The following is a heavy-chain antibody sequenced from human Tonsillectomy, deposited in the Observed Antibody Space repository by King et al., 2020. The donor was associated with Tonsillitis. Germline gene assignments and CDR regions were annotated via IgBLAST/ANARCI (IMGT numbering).Heavy chain of an antibody. V-gene: IGHV4-59*08. CDR3: ARHEYYGSGSYLQNGMDV. CDR1: GGSISSYY. D-gene: IGHD3-10*01. J-gene: IGHJ6*02. CDR2: IYYSGST. Sequence: QLQESGPGLVKPSETLSLTCTVSGGSISSYYWSWIRQPPGKGLEWIGYIYYSGSTNYNPSLKSRVTISVDTSKNQFSLKLSSVTAADTAVYYCARHEYYGSGSYLQNGMDVWGQGTTVTVSS.